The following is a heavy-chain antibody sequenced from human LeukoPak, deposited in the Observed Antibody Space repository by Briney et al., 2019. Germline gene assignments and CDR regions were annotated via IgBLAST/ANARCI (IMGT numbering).Heavy chain of an antibody. CDR1: GFTFSSYA. Sequence: GGSLRLSCAASGFTFSSYAMHWVRQAPGKGLEWVAVISYDGSNKYYADSVKGRFTISRDNSKNTLYLQMNSLRSEDTAVYYCARAPSGIAVSYYYYGMDVWGKGTTVTVSS. CDR3: ARAPSGIAVSYYYYGMDV. CDR2: ISYDGSNK. V-gene: IGHV3-30-3*01. J-gene: IGHJ6*04. D-gene: IGHD6-19*01.